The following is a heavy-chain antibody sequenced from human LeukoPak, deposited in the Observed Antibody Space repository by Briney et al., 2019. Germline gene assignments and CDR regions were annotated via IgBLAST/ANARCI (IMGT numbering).Heavy chain of an antibody. CDR1: GYSISSGYY. J-gene: IGHJ4*02. CDR3: ARHTYYYGVGY. Sequence: SETLSLTCAISGYSISSGYYWGWIRQPPGKGLEGIGRIYHSGRTYYNPSLKRRVTISVDTSKTRFSLKLSSVTAADTAVYYCARHTYYYGVGYWGQGTLVTVSS. V-gene: IGHV4-38-2*01. D-gene: IGHD3-10*01. CDR2: IYHSGRT.